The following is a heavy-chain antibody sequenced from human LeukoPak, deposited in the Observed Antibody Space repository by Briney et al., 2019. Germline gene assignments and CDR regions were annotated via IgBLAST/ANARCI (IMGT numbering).Heavy chain of an antibody. V-gene: IGHV4-61*02. CDR3: ARGGEMATTKFFDS. CDR1: GGTISSGGHH. D-gene: IGHD5-24*01. J-gene: IGHJ4*02. CDR2: IYTSGST. Sequence: SETLSLTCTVSGGTISSGGHHWRWIRQPAGKGLEWIGRIYTSGSTDYKPSLKSRVTISVDTSKNQFSLKLSSGTAADTAVYYCARGGEMATTKFFDSWGEGTLVTVSS.